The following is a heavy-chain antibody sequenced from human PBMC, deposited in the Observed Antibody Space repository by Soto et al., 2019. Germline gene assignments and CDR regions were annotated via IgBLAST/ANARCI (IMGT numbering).Heavy chain of an antibody. J-gene: IGHJ4*02. CDR1: GVSLSGYY. D-gene: IGHD3-3*01. CDR3: ERGSSGYYTRGPLGY. CDR2: INHSGRT. Sequence: LSLTSAIHGVSLSGYYWSWIRQPPGKGLEWIGEINHSGRTNHNPSLKSRVTISVDTSKNHFSLKLSDVTAADTSVYYCERGSSGYYTRGPLGYWGQGTLVTVSS. V-gene: IGHV4-34*01.